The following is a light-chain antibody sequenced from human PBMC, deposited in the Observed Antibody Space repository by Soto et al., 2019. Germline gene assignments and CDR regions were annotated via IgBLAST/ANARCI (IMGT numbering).Light chain of an antibody. V-gene: IGLV4-60*02. Sequence: QTVVTQSSSASASLGSSVKLTCTLSSGHSSYIIAWHQQEPGKAPRYLMNLEGSGTYNKGSGVPDRFSGSSSGADRYLTISNLQFEDEADYYCETWDSNTRVFGGGTKLTVL. J-gene: IGLJ3*02. CDR2: LEGSGTY. CDR1: SGHSSYI. CDR3: ETWDSNTRV.